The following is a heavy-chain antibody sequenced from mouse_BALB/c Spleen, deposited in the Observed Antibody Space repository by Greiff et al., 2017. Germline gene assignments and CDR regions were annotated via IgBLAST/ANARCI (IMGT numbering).Heavy chain of an antibody. Sequence: QVQLQQSGPGLVQPSQSLSITCTVSGFSLTSYGVHWVRQSPGKGLEWLGVIWSGGSTDYNAAFISRLSISKDNSKSQVFFKMNSLQANDTAIYYCARNNLYGNYRGYAMDYWGQGTSVTVSS. D-gene: IGHD2-1*01. J-gene: IGHJ4*01. CDR2: IWSGGST. CDR3: ARNNLYGNYRGYAMDY. CDR1: GFSLTSYG. V-gene: IGHV2-2*02.